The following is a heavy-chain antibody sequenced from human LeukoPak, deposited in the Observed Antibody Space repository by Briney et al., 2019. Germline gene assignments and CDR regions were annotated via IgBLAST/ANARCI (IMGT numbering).Heavy chain of an antibody. D-gene: IGHD3-3*01. CDR3: ARDGGIFGVGNFDC. J-gene: IGHJ4*02. CDR1: GFTVSSNY. CDR2: IYSGGST. V-gene: IGHV3-53*01. Sequence: GGSLSLSCAASGFTVSSNYMSWVRQAPGKGLEWVSVIYSGGSTYYADSVKGRFTISRDHSKNSLYLQMNSLRAEDTAVYYCARDGGIFGVGNFDCWGQGTLVTVSS.